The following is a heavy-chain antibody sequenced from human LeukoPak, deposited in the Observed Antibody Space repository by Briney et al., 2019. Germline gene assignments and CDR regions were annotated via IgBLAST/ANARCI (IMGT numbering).Heavy chain of an antibody. CDR1: GFTFSSYS. J-gene: IGHJ4*02. CDR3: ARVPGDYYGSGSYSLYFDY. V-gene: IGHV3-48*02. D-gene: IGHD3-10*01. Sequence: GGSLRLSCAASGFTFSSYSMNWVRQAPGRGLEWVSYISGSSNTIYYADSVKGRFTISRDNAKNSLYLQMNSLRDEDTAVYYCARVPGDYYGSGSYSLYFDYWGQGTPVTVSS. CDR2: ISGSSNTI.